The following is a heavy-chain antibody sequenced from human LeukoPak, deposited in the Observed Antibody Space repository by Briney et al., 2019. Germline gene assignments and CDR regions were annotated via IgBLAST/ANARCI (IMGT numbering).Heavy chain of an antibody. D-gene: IGHD6-19*01. J-gene: IGHJ4*02. Sequence: SETLSLTCTVSGGSISSYYCSWIRQPPGKGLEWIGYSYYSGSTNYKPSLKSRVTISVDTSKNQFSLKLSSVPAADTAVYYCARDGSSGWYYDYSGQGTLVTVSS. V-gene: IGHV4-59*12. CDR3: ARDGSSGWYYDY. CDR2: SYYSGST. CDR1: GGSISSYY.